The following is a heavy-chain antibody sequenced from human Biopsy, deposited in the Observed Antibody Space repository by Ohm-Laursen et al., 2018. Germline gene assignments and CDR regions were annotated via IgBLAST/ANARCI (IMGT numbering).Heavy chain of an antibody. CDR2: FAPENGKT. CDR1: GYTLNELS. Sequence: SVKVSCKVSGYTLNELSMHWVRQVPGKGLEWMGGFAPENGKTVYAQNFQARVSLTEDTSTNTAYMELRSLRSEDTAVYYCAADINVWNVNYWGQGTQVTVSS. D-gene: IGHD1-1*01. J-gene: IGHJ4*02. CDR3: AADINVWNVNY. V-gene: IGHV1-24*01.